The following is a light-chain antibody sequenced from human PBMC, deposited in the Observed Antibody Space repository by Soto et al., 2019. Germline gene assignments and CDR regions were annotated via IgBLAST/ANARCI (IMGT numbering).Light chain of an antibody. V-gene: IGKV1-5*01. CDR1: QSIGNL. CDR2: DAS. J-gene: IGKJ2*01. Sequence: DIEMTQSPSTLSASVGDRVTVTCRASQSIGNLLAWYQQKPGKAPNLLISDASNLESGVPSRFSGSGSETEFTLTITSLQPEDFATYYCQQYINYSPSTFGQGTKLDI. CDR3: QQYINYSPST.